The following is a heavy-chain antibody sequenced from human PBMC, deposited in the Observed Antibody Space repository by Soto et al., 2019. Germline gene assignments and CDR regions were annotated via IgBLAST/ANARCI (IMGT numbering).Heavy chain of an antibody. CDR2: IKEDGSEE. CDR3: VRSFSFDWLLFTLDY. CDR1: GFTFNTYW. J-gene: IGHJ4*02. Sequence: QLVESGGGLVQPGGSLRLSCATSGFTFNTYWMTWVRQAPGKGLEWVANIKEDGSEENYVDSVKGRFTISRDNGKNSLFLQMNRLRREDSAVYYCVRSFSFDWLLFTLDYWGQGTLVSVPS. V-gene: IGHV3-7*01. D-gene: IGHD3-9*01.